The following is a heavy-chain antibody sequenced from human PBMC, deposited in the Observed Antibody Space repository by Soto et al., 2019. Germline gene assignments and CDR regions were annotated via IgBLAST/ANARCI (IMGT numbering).Heavy chain of an antibody. CDR3: ARDHSLIAVAGNKAFDY. Sequence: SLRLSYAASGFTFSSYGMHCVRQAPGKGLEWVAVIWYDGSNKYYADSVKGRFTISRDNSKNTLYLQMNSLRAEDTAVYYCARDHSLIAVAGNKAFDYWGQGTLVTVSS. CDR1: GFTFSSYG. V-gene: IGHV3-33*01. D-gene: IGHD6-19*01. CDR2: IWYDGSNK. J-gene: IGHJ4*02.